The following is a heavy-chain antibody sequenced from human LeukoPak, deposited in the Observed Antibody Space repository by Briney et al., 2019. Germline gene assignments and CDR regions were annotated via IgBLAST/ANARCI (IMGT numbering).Heavy chain of an antibody. V-gene: IGHV3-30*18. CDR1: EFTFSSYG. Sequence: GGSLRLSCAASEFTFSSYGMHWVRQAPGKGLEWVAVISYDGSDKYYVDSVKGRFTISRDNSKNTLYLQMNSLRPEDTAVYYCAKDYLRGGSTGSYPIDCWGQGTLVTVSS. CDR2: ISYDGSDK. D-gene: IGHD3-10*01. CDR3: AKDYLRGGSTGSYPIDC. J-gene: IGHJ4*02.